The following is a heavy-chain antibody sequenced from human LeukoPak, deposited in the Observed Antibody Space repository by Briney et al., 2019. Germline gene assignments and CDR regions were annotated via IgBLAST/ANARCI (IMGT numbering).Heavy chain of an antibody. J-gene: IGHJ4*02. CDR2: INPHSGDT. D-gene: IGHD3-22*01. Sequence: ASVKVSCKASGYTFTGYYMHWVRQAPGQGLEWMGWINPHSGDTKYAQNFQGRVTMTRDTSINTAYMDLSRLKSDDTAVYYCARGPGYYHGSGSAMDVWGQGTLVTVSS. CDR3: ARGPGYYHGSGSAMDV. V-gene: IGHV1-2*02. CDR1: GYTFTGYY.